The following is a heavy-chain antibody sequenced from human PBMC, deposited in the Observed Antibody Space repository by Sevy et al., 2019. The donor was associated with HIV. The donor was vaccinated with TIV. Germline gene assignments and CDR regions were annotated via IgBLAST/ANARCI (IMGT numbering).Heavy chain of an antibody. J-gene: IGHJ3*02. CDR2: ISGSRGST. CDR1: GFTFSSYA. D-gene: IGHD2-15*01. V-gene: IGHV3-23*01. CDR3: AKELTGRRGDCSGGSCYKENDAFDI. Sequence: GRSLRLSCAASGFTFSSYAMSWFRQAPGKGLEWVSAISGSRGSTYHANSVKGRFTISRDNSKNTLYLQMNSLIAEDTAVYYCAKELTGRRGDCSGGSCYKENDAFDIWGQGTPVPVSS.